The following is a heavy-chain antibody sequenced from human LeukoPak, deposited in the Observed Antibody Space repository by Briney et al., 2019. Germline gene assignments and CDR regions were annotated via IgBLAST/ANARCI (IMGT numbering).Heavy chain of an antibody. D-gene: IGHD4-17*01. CDR1: GFTFSYYG. V-gene: IGHV3-30*18. CDR2: ISYDGSNK. CDR3: ANGDYIY. Sequence: QSGGSLRLSCAASGFTFSYYGMHWVRQAPGKGLEWVAVISYDGSNKYYADSVKGRFTISRDNSKNTLYLQMNSLRAEDTAVYYCANGDYIYWGQGTLVTVSS. J-gene: IGHJ4*02.